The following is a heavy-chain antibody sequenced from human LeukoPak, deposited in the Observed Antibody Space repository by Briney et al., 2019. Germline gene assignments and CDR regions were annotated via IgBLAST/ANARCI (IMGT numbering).Heavy chain of an antibody. CDR3: ARGPDGSGSLDY. V-gene: IGHV4-4*07. D-gene: IGHD3-10*01. Sequence: SETLSLTCTVSGGSLSSYYWSWIRQPAGKGLEWIGRIYNSGSTNYNPSLKSRVTMSVDTSKNQFSLKLSSVTAADTAVYYCARGPDGSGSLDYWGQGTLVTVSS. CDR1: GGSLSSYY. CDR2: IYNSGST. J-gene: IGHJ4*02.